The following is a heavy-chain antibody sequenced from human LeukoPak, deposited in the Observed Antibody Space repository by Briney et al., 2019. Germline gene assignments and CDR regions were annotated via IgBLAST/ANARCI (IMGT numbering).Heavy chain of an antibody. D-gene: IGHD4-23*01. Sequence: SETLSLTCAVYGGSFSGYYWSWIRQPPGKGLEWIGEINHSGSTNYNPSLKSRVTISVDTSKNQFSLKLSSVTAADTAVYYCARERDYGGNSRHFDLWGRGTLVTVSS. CDR1: GGSFSGYY. CDR2: INHSGST. CDR3: ARERDYGGNSRHFDL. J-gene: IGHJ2*01. V-gene: IGHV4-34*01.